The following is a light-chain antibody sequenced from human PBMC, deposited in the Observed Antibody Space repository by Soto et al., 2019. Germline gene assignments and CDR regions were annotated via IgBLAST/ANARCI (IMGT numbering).Light chain of an antibody. CDR2: GAS. Sequence: EIVLAQSPGTLSLSPGERATLSCRASQSVSSSYLAWYQQKPGQAPRLLISGASSRATGIPDRFSGSGSGTDFTLTISRLEPEDFAVYYCQQYGSSPNTFGQGTKLEIK. CDR3: QQYGSSPNT. CDR1: QSVSSSY. J-gene: IGKJ2*01. V-gene: IGKV3-20*01.